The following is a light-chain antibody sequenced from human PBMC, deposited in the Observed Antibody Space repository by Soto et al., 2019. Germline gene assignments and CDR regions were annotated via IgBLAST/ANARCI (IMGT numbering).Light chain of an antibody. J-gene: IGLJ2*01. CDR2: DDS. V-gene: IGLV3-21*02. CDR3: QVWDTSSDHAYVV. Sequence: SYELTQPPSVSVAPGQTARITCGGTNIGSKSVHWYQQRPGQAPVLVVYDDSDRPSGIPERFSGSKSGNTATLTISRVEVGDEADYYCQVWDTSSDHAYVVFGGGTKLTVL. CDR1: NIGSKS.